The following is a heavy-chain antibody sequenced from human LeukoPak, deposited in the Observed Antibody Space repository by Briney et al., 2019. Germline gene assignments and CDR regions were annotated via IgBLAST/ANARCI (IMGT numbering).Heavy chain of an antibody. CDR3: AGGGDF. CDR1: GFPYSTYE. V-gene: IGHV3-48*03. J-gene: IGHJ4*02. D-gene: IGHD3-10*01. Sequence: GGSLSPPFPALGFPYSTYELNWVPQAPGKGLGWISYISSSGSTIYYADSVKGRFTISRDNAKNSLYLQMNSLRAEDTAVYYCAGGGDFWGQGTLVTVSS. CDR2: ISSSGSTI.